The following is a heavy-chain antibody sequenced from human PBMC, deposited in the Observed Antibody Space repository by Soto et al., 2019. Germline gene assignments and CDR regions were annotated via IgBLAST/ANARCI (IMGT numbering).Heavy chain of an antibody. V-gene: IGHV3-23*01. Sequence: PGGSLRLSCAASGFTFSSYAMSWVRQVPGKGLEWVSAISGSGDSTYDADSVKGRFTISRDNSKNTLYLQMNSLRAEDTAVYYCAKGIYSYGYNSFDYWSQGTLVTVSS. J-gene: IGHJ4*02. CDR2: ISGSGDST. CDR3: AKGIYSYGYNSFDY. CDR1: GFTFSSYA. D-gene: IGHD5-18*01.